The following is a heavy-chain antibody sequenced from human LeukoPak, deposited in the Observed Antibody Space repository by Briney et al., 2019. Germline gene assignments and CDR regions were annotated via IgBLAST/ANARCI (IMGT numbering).Heavy chain of an antibody. D-gene: IGHD2-2*01. CDR3: ASQGAVIPAAMPY. Sequence: ASVKVSCKASGYNFTGYSMHWVRQAPGQGLEWMGWINPKSGGPNYAQKFQGRVTMTRDTSINTAYMDLSRLRSDDTAVYYCASQGAVIPAAMPYWGQGTLVTVSS. CDR1: GYNFTGYS. J-gene: IGHJ4*02. V-gene: IGHV1-2*02. CDR2: INPKSGGP.